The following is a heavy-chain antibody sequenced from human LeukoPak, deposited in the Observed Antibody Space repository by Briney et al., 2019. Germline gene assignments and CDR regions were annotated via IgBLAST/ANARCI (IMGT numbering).Heavy chain of an antibody. D-gene: IGHD5-18*01. Sequence: SVKVSCKASGYTFTSYYMHWVRQAPGQGLEWMGGIIPIFGTANYAQKFQGRVTITTDESTSTAYMELSSLRSEDTAVYYCARGEELWNEYWGQGTLVTVSS. CDR3: ARGEELWNEY. CDR2: IIPIFGTA. CDR1: GYTFTSYY. V-gene: IGHV1-69*05. J-gene: IGHJ4*02.